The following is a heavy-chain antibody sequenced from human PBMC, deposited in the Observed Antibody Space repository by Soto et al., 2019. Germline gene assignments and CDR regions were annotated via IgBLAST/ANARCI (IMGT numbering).Heavy chain of an antibody. CDR2: INSDGDVR. Sequence: GGSLRLSCKVSGFTLSTSGMNWVRQAPGKGLEWVSYINSDGDVRHYADSVKGRFTVSRDNDKNLVYLQMNNVGAADTAVYFCSRRDVFDLWSQGATVTVSS. CDR1: GFTLSTSG. CDR3: SRRDVFDL. J-gene: IGHJ3*01. V-gene: IGHV3-48*01.